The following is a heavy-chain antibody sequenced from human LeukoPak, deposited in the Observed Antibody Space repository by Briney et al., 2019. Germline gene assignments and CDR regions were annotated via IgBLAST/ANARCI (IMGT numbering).Heavy chain of an antibody. CDR2: ISGGGGST. Sequence: GGSLRLSCAASGFTFSSYAMSWVRQAPGKGLEWVSAISGGGGSTYYADSVKGRFTISRDNSKNTLYLQMNSLRAEDTAVYYCAKVRFEWLAYFDYWGQGTLVTVSS. CDR1: GFTFSSYA. V-gene: IGHV3-23*01. D-gene: IGHD3-3*01. J-gene: IGHJ4*02. CDR3: AKVRFEWLAYFDY.